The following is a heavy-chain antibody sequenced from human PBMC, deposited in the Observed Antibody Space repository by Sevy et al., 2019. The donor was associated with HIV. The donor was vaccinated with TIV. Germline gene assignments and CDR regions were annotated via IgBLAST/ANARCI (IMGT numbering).Heavy chain of an antibody. Sequence: GGSLRLSCAASGFTFSSYGMQWVRQAPGKGLEWVAVIWYDGSNKYYADSVKGRFTISRDNSKNTLYLQMNSLRAEDTAVYYCARVGMKDYYYGMDVWGQGTTVTVSS. J-gene: IGHJ6*02. V-gene: IGHV3-33*01. CDR2: IWYDGSNK. CDR1: GFTFSSYG. CDR3: ARVGMKDYYYGMDV.